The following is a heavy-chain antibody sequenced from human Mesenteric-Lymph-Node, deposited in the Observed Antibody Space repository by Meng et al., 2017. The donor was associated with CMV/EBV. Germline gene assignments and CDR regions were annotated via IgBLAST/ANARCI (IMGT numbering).Heavy chain of an antibody. CDR2: ISAYNGNT. V-gene: IGHV1-18*01. Sequence: ASVKVSCKASGYTFTSYGISWVRQAPGQGLEWMGWISAYNGNTNYAQKLQGRVTMTTDTSTSTAYMELRSLRSDDTAVYYCARGSLQYYDFWSGYSSYGMDVWGQGTTVTVS. CDR3: ARGSLQYYDFWSGYSSYGMDV. CDR1: GYTFTSYG. J-gene: IGHJ6*02. D-gene: IGHD3-3*01.